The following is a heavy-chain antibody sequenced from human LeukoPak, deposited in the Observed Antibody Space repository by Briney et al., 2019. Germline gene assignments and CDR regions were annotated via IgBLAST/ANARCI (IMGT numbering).Heavy chain of an antibody. V-gene: IGHV4-30-2*01. CDR3: ARGDFWSGYHCGMDV. J-gene: IGHJ6*02. CDR2: IYHSGST. CDR1: GGFISSGGYS. D-gene: IGHD3-3*01. Sequence: SETLSLTCAVSGGFISSGGYSWSWIRQPPGKGLEWIGYIYHSGSTYYNPSLKSRVTISVDRSKNQFSLKLSSVTAADTAVYYCARGDFWSGYHCGMDVWGQGTTVTVSS.